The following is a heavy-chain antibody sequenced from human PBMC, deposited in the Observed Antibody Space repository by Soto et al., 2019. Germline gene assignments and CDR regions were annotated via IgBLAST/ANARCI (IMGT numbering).Heavy chain of an antibody. CDR1: GGSISSYY. V-gene: IGHV4-59*08. CDR3: ARQLHYDCSGGSCQLGNFDY. J-gene: IGHJ4*02. CDR2: IYYSGST. D-gene: IGHD2-15*01. Sequence: SETLSLTCTVSGGSISSYYWSWIRQPPGKGLEWIGYIYYSGSTNYNPSLKSRVTISVDTSKNQFSLKLSSVTAADTAVYYCARQLHYDCSGGSCQLGNFDYWGQGTLVTVSS.